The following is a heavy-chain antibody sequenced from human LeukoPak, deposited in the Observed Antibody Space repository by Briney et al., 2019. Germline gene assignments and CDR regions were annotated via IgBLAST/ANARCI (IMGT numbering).Heavy chain of an antibody. V-gene: IGHV1-3*01. CDR3: ARGGEVILWFGELFYFDY. D-gene: IGHD3-10*01. J-gene: IGHJ4*02. CDR1: GYTFTSYA. Sequence: EASVKVSCKASGYTFTSYAMHWVRQAPGQRLEWMGWINAGNGNTKYSQKFQGRVTITRDTSASTAYMELSSLRSEDTAVYYCARGGEVILWFGELFYFDYWGQGTLVTVSS. CDR2: INAGNGNT.